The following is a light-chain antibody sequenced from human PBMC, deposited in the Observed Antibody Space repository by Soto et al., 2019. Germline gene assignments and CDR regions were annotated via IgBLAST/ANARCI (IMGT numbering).Light chain of an antibody. CDR2: DVN. J-gene: IGLJ1*01. CDR3: SAHAGSDNPFV. V-gene: IGLV2-8*01. Sequence: QSALTQPPSASGSPGQSVTISCTGTSSDVGGYNFVSWYQQHPGKAPKVMIYDVNKRPSGVPDRFSGSKSGNTASLTVSRIHAEDEADYYCSAHAGSDNPFVVGTGTKLTVL. CDR1: SSDVGGYNF.